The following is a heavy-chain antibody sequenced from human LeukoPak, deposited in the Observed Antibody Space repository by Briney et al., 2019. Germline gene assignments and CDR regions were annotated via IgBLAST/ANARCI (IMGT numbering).Heavy chain of an antibody. CDR2: ISSSSYI. CDR1: GFTFSSYS. CDR3: AREGMVATFDY. V-gene: IGHV3-21*01. Sequence: NPGGSLRLSCAASGFTFSSYSMNWVRQAPGKGLEWVSSISSSSYIYYADSVKGRFTISRDKAKNSLYLQMNSLRAEDTAIYYCAREGMVATFDYWGQGTLVTVSS. D-gene: IGHD5-12*01. J-gene: IGHJ4*02.